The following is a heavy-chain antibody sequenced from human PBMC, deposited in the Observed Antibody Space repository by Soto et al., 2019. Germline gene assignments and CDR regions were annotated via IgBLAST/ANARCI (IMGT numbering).Heavy chain of an antibody. CDR3: VRVVAIPGYPDN. Sequence: QVQLVQSGAEVRQPASSVKVSCKTSGGTLSSYAIRWVREAPGQGLEWMGGIVPIVDTSTYAQKFQGRVTITADESTSTAYMELSSLRSDDTAIYYCVRVVAIPGYPDNWGQGTLVTVSS. CDR1: GGTLSSYA. D-gene: IGHD5-12*01. J-gene: IGHJ4*02. V-gene: IGHV1-69*12. CDR2: IVPIVDTS.